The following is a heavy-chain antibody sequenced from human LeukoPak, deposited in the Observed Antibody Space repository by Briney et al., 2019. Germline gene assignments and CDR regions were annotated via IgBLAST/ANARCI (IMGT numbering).Heavy chain of an antibody. Sequence: GGSLRLSCAASGFTFSSYSMNWVRQAPGKGLEWVSSISSSSSYIYYADSVKGRFTISRDNAKNSLYLQMNSLRAEDTAVYYCASDMVATLLFDYWGQGTLVTVSS. V-gene: IGHV3-21*01. J-gene: IGHJ4*02. D-gene: IGHD5-12*01. CDR2: ISSSSSYI. CDR1: GFTFSSYS. CDR3: ASDMVATLLFDY.